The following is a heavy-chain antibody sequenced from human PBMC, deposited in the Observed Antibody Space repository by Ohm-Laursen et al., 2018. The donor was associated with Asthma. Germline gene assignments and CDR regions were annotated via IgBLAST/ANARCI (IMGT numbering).Heavy chain of an antibody. J-gene: IGHJ4*02. Sequence: TQTLTLTCTFSGFSLSTNGVGVGWIRQPPGKALEWLALIYWDDDKRYNPSLRSRLTITKDTSNNQVVLTMTNMDPVDTATYYCAHGLRSNSWYHAQFDYWGQGTLVTVSS. CDR2: IYWDDDK. D-gene: IGHD6-13*01. CDR1: GFSLSTNGVG. V-gene: IGHV2-5*02. CDR3: AHGLRSNSWYHAQFDY.